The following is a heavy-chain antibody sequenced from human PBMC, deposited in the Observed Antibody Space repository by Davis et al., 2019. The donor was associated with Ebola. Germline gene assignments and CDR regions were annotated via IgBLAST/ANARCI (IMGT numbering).Heavy chain of an antibody. V-gene: IGHV3-23*01. Sequence: ESLKISCAASGFVFSSYVMSWVRRAPGKGLEWVSTLGLSADTSYADSVKGRFTISRGNSKNTLHLQMNSLRVEDTAIYYCAKDTSNVWFDVWGQGTMVTVSS. D-gene: IGHD6-19*01. CDR3: AKDTSNVWFDV. CDR2: LGLSADT. J-gene: IGHJ3*01. CDR1: GFVFSSYV.